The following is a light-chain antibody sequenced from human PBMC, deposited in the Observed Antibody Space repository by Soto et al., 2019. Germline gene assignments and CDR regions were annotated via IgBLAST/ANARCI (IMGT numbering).Light chain of an antibody. J-gene: IGKJ1*01. V-gene: IGKV3-15*01. CDR3: QQYDNWPRT. Sequence: EILLTQSPATLSVSPLEISTLSWVASQSVRSNVAWYQQKPGQPPRLLIYDASTRATGIPSRFSGSGSGTEFTLTISSLKSEDFAVYYCQQYDNWPRTFGQGTKVDIK. CDR2: DAS. CDR1: QSVRSN.